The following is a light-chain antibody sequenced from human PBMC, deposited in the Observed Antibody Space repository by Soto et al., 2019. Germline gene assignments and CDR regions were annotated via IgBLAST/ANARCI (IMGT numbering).Light chain of an antibody. CDR2: GAS. V-gene: IGKV3-20*01. CDR1: QSVSNNY. CDR3: QQYGSSLIT. J-gene: IGKJ5*01. Sequence: IVLTQSPGTLSLSPGERATLSCRASQSVSNNYLAWYQQKPGQAPRLLIYGASSRATGIPDRFSGSGSGTDFTLTISRLEPEDVAVYYCQQYGSSLITFGQGTRLEI.